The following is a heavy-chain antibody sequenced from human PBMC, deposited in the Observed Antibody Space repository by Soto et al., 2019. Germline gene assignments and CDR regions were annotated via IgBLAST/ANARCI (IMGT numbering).Heavy chain of an antibody. J-gene: IGHJ6*02. CDR3: ARADRTLVTSYSLDV. CDR1: GGSFSGYY. D-gene: IGHD2-21*02. CDR2: INHSGTI. V-gene: IGHV4-34*01. Sequence: SEALSLTCAVYGGSFSGYYWTWIRQPPGKGLEWIGEINHSGTINFNPSLKSRLTISLDTSKKHFSLKLSSVTDADTAAYYCARADRTLVTSYSLDVWGQGTTVTVS.